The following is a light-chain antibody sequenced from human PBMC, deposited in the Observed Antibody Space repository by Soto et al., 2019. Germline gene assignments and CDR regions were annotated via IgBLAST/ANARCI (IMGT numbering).Light chain of an antibody. J-gene: IGKJ4*01. CDR3: QQYSNWPLT. Sequence: EIVMTQSPATLSVSPGERASLSCRASQSISSNLAWYQQKPGQAPSLLIYGASTRATGLPARFSGSGSGTEFTLTISSLQSEDFAVYYCQQYSNWPLTLGGGTKVEIK. V-gene: IGKV3-15*01. CDR2: GAS. CDR1: QSISSN.